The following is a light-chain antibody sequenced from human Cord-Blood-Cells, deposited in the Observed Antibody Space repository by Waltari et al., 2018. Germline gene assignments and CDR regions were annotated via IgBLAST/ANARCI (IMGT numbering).Light chain of an antibody. J-gene: IGLJ1*01. Sequence: QSALTQPASVSGSPGQSITISCTGTSSDVGGYNYVSWYQQHPGNATKLMIYDVSNRPSGVSNRFSGSKSGNTASLTISGLQAEDEADYYCSSYTSSSTLVFGTGTKVTVL. CDR1: SSDVGGYNY. V-gene: IGLV2-14*03. CDR2: DVS. CDR3: SSYTSSSTLV.